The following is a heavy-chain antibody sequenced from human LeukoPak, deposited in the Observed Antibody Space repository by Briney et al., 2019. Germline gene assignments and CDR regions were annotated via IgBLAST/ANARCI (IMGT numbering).Heavy chain of an antibody. D-gene: IGHD3-10*01. V-gene: IGHV1-69*13. J-gene: IGHJ6*02. CDR1: GGTFSSYA. CDR3: ARAIVRGVIITHYYYYGMDV. CDR2: IIPIFGTA. Sequence: SVKVSCKASGGTFSSYAISWVRQAPGQGLEWMGGIIPIFGTANYAQKFQGRVTITADESTSTAYMELSSLRSEDTAVYYCARAIVRGVIITHYYYYGMDVWGQGTTVTVSS.